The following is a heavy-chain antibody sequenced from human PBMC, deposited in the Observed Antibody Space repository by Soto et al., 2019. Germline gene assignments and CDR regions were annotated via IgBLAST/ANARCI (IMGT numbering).Heavy chain of an antibody. CDR1: GYTFTSYY. CDR2: INPSGGST. J-gene: IGHJ5*02. Sequence: ASVKVSCKASGYTFTSYYMHWVRQAPGQGLEWMGIINPSGGSTSYAQKFQGRVTMTRDTSTSTVYMELSSLRSEDTAVYYCARAYYDFWSGYYLPFNWFDPWGQGTLVTVSS. CDR3: ARAYYDFWSGYYLPFNWFDP. V-gene: IGHV1-46*01. D-gene: IGHD3-3*01.